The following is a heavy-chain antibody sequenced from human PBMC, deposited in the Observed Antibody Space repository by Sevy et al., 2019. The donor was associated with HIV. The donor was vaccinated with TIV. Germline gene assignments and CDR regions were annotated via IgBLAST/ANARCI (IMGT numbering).Heavy chain of an antibody. CDR3: ARPKGDVRYCSTVSCYDFDY. CDR2: INPNSGDI. CDR1: GFSMFGNF. V-gene: IGHV1-2*02. Sequence: ASVKVSCKASGFSMFGNFLHWVRQAPGQGLEWMGWINPNSGDIDYAQQFRGRFTMSRDTSITTAYMELSRLTSDDTAMYYCARPKGDVRYCSTVSCYDFDYWGQGTLVTVSS. J-gene: IGHJ4*02. D-gene: IGHD2-8*01.